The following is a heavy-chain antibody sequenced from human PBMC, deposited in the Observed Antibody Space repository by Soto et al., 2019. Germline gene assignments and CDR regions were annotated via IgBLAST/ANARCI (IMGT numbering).Heavy chain of an antibody. J-gene: IGHJ5*02. CDR1: GFSFSSYS. CDR2: ISSSASHI. CDR3: ARGYTGYCSGGTCYWFDP. Sequence: EVQLVESGGGLVKPGGSLRLSCAASGFSFSSYSMNWVRQAPGKGLEWVSSISSSASHINYADSVKGRFTISRDNAKKSLYLKMTSLRAEDTAVYYCARGYTGYCSGGTCYWFDPWGQGTLVTVSS. D-gene: IGHD2-15*01. V-gene: IGHV3-21*01.